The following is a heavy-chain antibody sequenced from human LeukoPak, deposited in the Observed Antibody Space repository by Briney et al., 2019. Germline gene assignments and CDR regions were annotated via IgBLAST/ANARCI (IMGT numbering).Heavy chain of an antibody. CDR2: IYYSGST. V-gene: IGHV4-59*01. J-gene: IGHJ4*02. Sequence: SETLSLTCTVSGGSISSFYWSWIRQPPGKGLEWIGYIYYSGSTNYNPSLKSRVSISVDTSKNQFSLKLSSVTAADTAVYYCAREWGGYYDSSGYYGFHFDYWGQGTLVTVSS. D-gene: IGHD3-22*01. CDR1: GGSISSFY. CDR3: AREWGGYYDSSGYYGFHFDY.